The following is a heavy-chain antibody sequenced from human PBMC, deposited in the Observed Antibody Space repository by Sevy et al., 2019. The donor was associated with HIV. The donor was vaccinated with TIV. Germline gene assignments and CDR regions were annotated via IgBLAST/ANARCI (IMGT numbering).Heavy chain of an antibody. D-gene: IGHD4-17*01. CDR2: MNPNSGNT. CDR3: AGGWGVGDYVSHGMDV. Sequence: ASVKVSCKASGYTFTSYDINWVRQATGQGLEWMGWMNPNSGNTGYAQKFQGRVTMTRNTSISTAYMELSSLRSEDTAVDYGAGGWGVGDYVSHGMDVWGQGTTVTVSS. J-gene: IGHJ6*02. V-gene: IGHV1-8*01. CDR1: GYTFTSYD.